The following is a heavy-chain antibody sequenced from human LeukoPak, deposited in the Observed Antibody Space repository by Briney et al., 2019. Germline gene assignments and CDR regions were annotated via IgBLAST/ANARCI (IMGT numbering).Heavy chain of an antibody. CDR1: GYTFTGYY. Sequence: ASVKVSCKASGYTFTGYYMHWVRQAPGQGLEWMGWINPNSGGTNYAQKFQGRVTMTRDTSISTAYMELSRLRSDETAVYYCARVTYYDFWSGYYTDKYYFDYWGQGTLVTVSS. V-gene: IGHV1-2*02. D-gene: IGHD3-3*01. CDR2: INPNSGGT. CDR3: ARVTYYDFWSGYYTDKYYFDY. J-gene: IGHJ4*02.